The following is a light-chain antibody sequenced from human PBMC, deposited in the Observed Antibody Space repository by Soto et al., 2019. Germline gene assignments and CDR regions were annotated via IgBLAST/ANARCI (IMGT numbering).Light chain of an antibody. CDR3: QQYESSVT. CDR2: GVS. V-gene: IGKV3-20*01. CDR1: QSVSSSF. Sequence: EIVLTQSQGSLSLSPGEGASLSCRASQSVSSSFFAWYQQKPGQAPSHLIYGVSRRATGVPDRFSGSGSGPDFTLSISRLEPEDFAVYYCQQYESSVTFGQGTKVEIK. J-gene: IGKJ1*01.